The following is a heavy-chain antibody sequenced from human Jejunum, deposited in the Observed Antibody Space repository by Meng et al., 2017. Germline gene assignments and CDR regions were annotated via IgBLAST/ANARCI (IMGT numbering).Heavy chain of an antibody. Sequence: QVQLQQWGAGLLKPSETLSLTCAVSGGSINSDGFTWSWIRQPPGKGLEWIGYIYHTGSPYYNPSLKSRLTISVDKSVNQFSLKLSSVTAADTAVYYCARMDSAVHYFDYWGQGTLVTVSS. CDR1: GGSINSDGFT. D-gene: IGHD2-2*03. V-gene: IGHV4-30-2*01. CDR3: ARMDSAVHYFDY. CDR2: IYHTGSP. J-gene: IGHJ4*02.